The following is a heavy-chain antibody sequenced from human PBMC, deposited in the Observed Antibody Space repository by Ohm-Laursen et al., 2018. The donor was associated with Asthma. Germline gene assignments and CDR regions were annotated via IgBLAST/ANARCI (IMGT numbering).Heavy chain of an antibody. CDR2: IIPVFGTS. CDR1: GYTFTSYY. D-gene: IGHD2-15*01. J-gene: IGHJ4*02. V-gene: IGHV1-69*06. CDR3: ARFNCSGGSCFYSYFDY. Sequence: ASVKVSCKVSGYTFTSYYMHWVRQAPGQGLEWMGGIIPVFGTSNYAQKFQGRVTITADKSTSTAYMELSSLRSEDTAVYYCARFNCSGGSCFYSYFDYWGQGTLVTVSS.